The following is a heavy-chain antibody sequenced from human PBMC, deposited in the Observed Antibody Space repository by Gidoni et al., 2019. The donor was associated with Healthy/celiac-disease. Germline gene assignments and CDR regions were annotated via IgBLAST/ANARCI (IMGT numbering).Heavy chain of an antibody. D-gene: IGHD3-22*01. J-gene: IGHJ3*02. CDR1: GGSISSSNW. CDR3: ARLPTMTAPEGAFDI. V-gene: IGHV4-4*03. CDR2: IYHSGST. Sequence: QVQLQESGPGLVKPPGTLSLTCAASGGSISSSNWWSWVRQPPGKGLEWIGEIYHSGSTNYNPSLKIQVTISVDKSKNQFSLKLSSVTAADTAVYYCARLPTMTAPEGAFDIWGQGTMVTVSS.